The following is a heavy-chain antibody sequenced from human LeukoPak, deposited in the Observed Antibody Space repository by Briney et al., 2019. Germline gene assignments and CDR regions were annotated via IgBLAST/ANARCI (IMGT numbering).Heavy chain of an antibody. D-gene: IGHD2-21*02. CDR2: ISSSGSTI. V-gene: IGHV3-48*03. Sequence: GGSLRLSCAASGFTFSSYEMNWVRQAPGKGLEWVSYISSSGSTIYYADSVKGRFTISRDNAKNSLYLQMNGLRAEDTAVYYCARHCGGDCYSALDYWGQGTLVTVSS. CDR1: GFTFSSYE. CDR3: ARHCGGDCYSALDY. J-gene: IGHJ4*02.